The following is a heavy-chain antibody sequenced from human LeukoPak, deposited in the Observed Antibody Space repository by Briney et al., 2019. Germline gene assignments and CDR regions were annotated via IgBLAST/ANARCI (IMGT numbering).Heavy chain of an antibody. V-gene: IGHV3-23*01. CDR2: ISGSGGST. CDR3: AKDVRVSTWELPHY. D-gene: IGHD1-26*01. CDR1: GFTFSGYA. J-gene: IGHJ4*02. Sequence: GGSLRLSCAASGFTFSGYAMSWVRQAPGKGLEWVSSISGSGGSTYYADSVKGRLTISRDNSKNTLYLQMNGLRAEDTAVYYCAKDVRVSTWELPHYWGQGTLVTVSS.